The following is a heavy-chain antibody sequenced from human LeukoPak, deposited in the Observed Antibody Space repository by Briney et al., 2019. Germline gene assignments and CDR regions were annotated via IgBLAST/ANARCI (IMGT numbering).Heavy chain of an antibody. CDR3: ARDLRAAGNLGWFDP. J-gene: IGHJ5*02. V-gene: IGHV3-7*01. CDR2: IKQDGSEK. CDR1: GFTFSSYW. D-gene: IGHD6-13*01. Sequence: PGGSLRLSCAASGFTFSSYWMTWVRQAPGKGLEWVANIKQDGSEKHYVDSVKGRFTISRDNSKNTLYLQMNSLRAEDTAVYYCARDLRAAGNLGWFDPWGQGTLVTVSS.